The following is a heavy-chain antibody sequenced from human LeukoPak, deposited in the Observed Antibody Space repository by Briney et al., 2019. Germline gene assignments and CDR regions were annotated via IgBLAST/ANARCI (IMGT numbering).Heavy chain of an antibody. CDR2: ISSGGGIT. Sequence: GALRLSCAASGFTFSSYAMSWVRQAPGKGLEWVSAISSGGGITYYADSVKGRSTISRDNSKNTLYLQMSSLRAEDTAVYYCAKDTFSESRYGVLDSWGQGTLVTVSS. J-gene: IGHJ4*02. CDR3: AKDTFSESRYGVLDS. CDR1: GFTFSSYA. D-gene: IGHD3-10*01. V-gene: IGHV3-23*01.